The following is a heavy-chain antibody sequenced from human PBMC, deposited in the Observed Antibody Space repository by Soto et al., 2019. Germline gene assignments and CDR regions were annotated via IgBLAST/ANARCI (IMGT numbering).Heavy chain of an antibody. Sequence: PGGSLRLSCAASGFTFDDYAMHWVRQAPGEGLEWVSGISWNSGSIGYADSVKGRFTISRDNAKNSLYLQMNSLRAEDTALYYCAKDLLPYYDGSGYYLGLEAFDIWGQETMVTVSS. CDR2: ISWNSGSI. CDR1: GFTFDDYA. J-gene: IGHJ3*02. V-gene: IGHV3-9*01. CDR3: AKDLLPYYDGSGYYLGLEAFDI. D-gene: IGHD3-22*01.